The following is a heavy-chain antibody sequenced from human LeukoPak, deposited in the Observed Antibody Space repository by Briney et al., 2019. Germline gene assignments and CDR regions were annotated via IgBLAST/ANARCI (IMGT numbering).Heavy chain of an antibody. D-gene: IGHD1/OR15-1a*01. V-gene: IGHV3-23*01. CDR3: AKRAPVAAAGTGRYFDY. CDR1: GFTFSSYA. Sequence: PGGSLRLSCAASGFTFSSYAMSWVRQAPGKGLEWVSAISGSGGSTYYADSVKGRFTISRDNSKNTLYQQMSSLRAEDTAVYYCAKRAPVAAAGTGRYFDYWGQGTLVTVSS. J-gene: IGHJ4*02. CDR2: ISGSGGST.